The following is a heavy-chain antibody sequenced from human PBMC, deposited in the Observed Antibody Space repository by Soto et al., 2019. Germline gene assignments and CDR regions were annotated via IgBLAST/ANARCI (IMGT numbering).Heavy chain of an antibody. V-gene: IGHV4-34*01. CDR3: AREAPPYYGMDV. CDR1: GGCFSGYY. J-gene: IGHJ6*02. D-gene: IGHD6-6*01. Sequence: ASETLSLTCAVYGGCFSGYYWSWIRQPPGKGLEWIGEINHSGSTNYNPSLKSRVTISVDTSKNQFSLKLSSVTAADTAVYYCAREAPPYYGMDVWGQGTTVTVSS. CDR2: INHSGST.